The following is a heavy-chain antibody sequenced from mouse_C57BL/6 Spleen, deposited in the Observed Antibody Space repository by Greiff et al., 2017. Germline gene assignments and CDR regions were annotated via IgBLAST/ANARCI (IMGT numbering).Heavy chain of an antibody. CDR2: ISSGGSYT. J-gene: IGHJ2*01. CDR3: ARPPYDYDKGNYFDY. D-gene: IGHD2-4*01. Sequence: EVHLVESGGDLVKPGGSLTLSCAASGFTFSSYGMSWVRQTPDKRLEWVATISSGGSYTYYPDSVKGRFTISRDNAKNTLYLQMSRLKSEDTAMYYWARPPYDYDKGNYFDYWGQGTTRT. V-gene: IGHV5-6*01. CDR1: GFTFSSYG.